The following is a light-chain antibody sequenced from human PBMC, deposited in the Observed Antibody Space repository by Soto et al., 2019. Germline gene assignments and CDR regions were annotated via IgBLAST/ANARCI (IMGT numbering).Light chain of an antibody. CDR3: QSYDSSLSGSRV. CDR2: GNS. V-gene: IGLV1-40*01. CDR1: SSNIGAGYD. J-gene: IGLJ2*01. Sequence: QSVLTQPPSVSGAPGQRVTISCTGSSSNIGAGYDVHWYQQLPGTAPKLLIYGNSNRPSGVPDRFSGSKSGTSASLAITGLQAEDEADEYCQSYDSSLSGSRVFGGGTKLTVL.